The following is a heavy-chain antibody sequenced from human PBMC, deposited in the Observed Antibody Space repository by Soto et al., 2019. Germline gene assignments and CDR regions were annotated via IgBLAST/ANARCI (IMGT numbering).Heavy chain of an antibody. J-gene: IGHJ4*02. CDR1: DGSFNSYY. Sequence: SETLSLTCTVSDGSFNSYYWSWIRQPPGKGLEWIGYIYYSGSTNYNPSLKSRVTISIEASKRQFSLRLSSVTAADTAVYYCARVVRGFEPYFHXWGQGTLVTVSX. CDR3: ARVVRGFEPYFHX. CDR2: IYYSGST. V-gene: IGHV4-59*13.